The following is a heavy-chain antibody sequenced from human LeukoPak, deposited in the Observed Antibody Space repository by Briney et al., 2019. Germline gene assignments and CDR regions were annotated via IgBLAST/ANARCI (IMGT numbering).Heavy chain of an antibody. CDR2: IYPGDSDT. Sequence: HGESLKISCKGSGYSFTSYWIGWVRQLPGKGLEWMGIIYPGDSDTRYSPSFQGQVTISADKSITTAYLQWSSLKASDTAMYYCARTIREGSKVVGMDVWGQGTTVTVSS. CDR3: ARTIREGSKVVGMDV. V-gene: IGHV5-51*01. J-gene: IGHJ6*02. D-gene: IGHD1-14*01. CDR1: GYSFTSYW.